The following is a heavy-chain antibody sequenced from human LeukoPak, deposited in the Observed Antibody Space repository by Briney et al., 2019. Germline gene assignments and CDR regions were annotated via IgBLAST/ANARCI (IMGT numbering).Heavy chain of an antibody. Sequence: GGSLRLSCTASGFTFSSYFMAWIRQAPGKGLEWVSYISGSGTTIFYADSVQGRFTVSRDNAENPLYLQMDSLRADDTAVYYCARDYWYSDSGPDSWGQGTLVTVSS. CDR1: GFTFSSYF. CDR2: ISGSGTTI. J-gene: IGHJ4*02. CDR3: ARDYWYSDSGPDS. D-gene: IGHD2-8*02. V-gene: IGHV3-11*01.